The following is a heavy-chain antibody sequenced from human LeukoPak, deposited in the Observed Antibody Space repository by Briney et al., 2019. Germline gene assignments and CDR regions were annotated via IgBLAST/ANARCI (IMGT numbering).Heavy chain of an antibody. Sequence: GGSLRLSCAASGITFSTYWMSWVRQAPGKGLEWLANIKQDGSEKYYLDSVKGRFTISRDSAKNSLYLQMNSLRPEDTAVYYCATTEHWLPQGVDYWGQGTLVTVSS. CDR2: IKQDGSEK. D-gene: IGHD6-19*01. J-gene: IGHJ4*02. CDR1: GITFSTYW. V-gene: IGHV3-7*01. CDR3: ATTEHWLPQGVDY.